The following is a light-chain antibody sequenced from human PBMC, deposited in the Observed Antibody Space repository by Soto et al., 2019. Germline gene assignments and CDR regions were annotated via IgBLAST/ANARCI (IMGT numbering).Light chain of an antibody. CDR3: HQYDMSPWT. Sequence: EIEMTQSPGALSLSQGEGATLSCRASQSISSNFLAWYQQKRGQAPRLLIYGATDRATGIPDRFSGSESGTDFTLTISRLEPEDFAVYYCHQYDMSPWTFGQGTKVDIK. CDR1: QSISSNF. J-gene: IGKJ1*01. CDR2: GAT. V-gene: IGKV3-20*01.